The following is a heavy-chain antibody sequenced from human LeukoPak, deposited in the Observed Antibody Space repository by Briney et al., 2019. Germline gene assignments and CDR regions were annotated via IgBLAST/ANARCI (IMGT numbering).Heavy chain of an antibody. CDR1: GYTFTSYD. J-gene: IGHJ5*02. Sequence: ASVRVSCKASGYTFTSYDINWVRQATGQGLEWMGWMNPNSGNTGYAQKFQGRVTMTRNTSISTAYMELSSLRSEDTAVYYCARVPPNYDILTGYYSNWFDPWGQGTLVTVSS. V-gene: IGHV1-8*01. CDR3: ARVPPNYDILTGYYSNWFDP. CDR2: MNPNSGNT. D-gene: IGHD3-9*01.